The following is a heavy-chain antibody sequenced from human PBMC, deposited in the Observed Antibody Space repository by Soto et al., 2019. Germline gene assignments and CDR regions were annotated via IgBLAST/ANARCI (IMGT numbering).Heavy chain of an antibody. CDR1: VGSISSYY. CDR3: ARDFYDSSGYLDAFDI. CDR2: IYYNGST. Sequence: PSETLSLTCTVSVGSISSYYWNWIRQPPGKGLEWIGYIYYNGSTNYNPSLKSRVTISVDTSKSQFSLKLSSVTAADTAVYCCARDFYDSSGYLDAFDIWGQGTMVTVSS. D-gene: IGHD3-22*01. V-gene: IGHV4-59*01. J-gene: IGHJ3*02.